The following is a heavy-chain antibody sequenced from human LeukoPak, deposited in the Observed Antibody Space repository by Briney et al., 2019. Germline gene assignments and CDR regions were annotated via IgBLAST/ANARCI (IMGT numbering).Heavy chain of an antibody. CDR1: GGSISNYY. V-gene: IGHV4-59*01. D-gene: IGHD6-13*01. Sequence: SETLSLTCTVSGGSISNYYWNWIRQPPGKGLEWIGYIYYTGSTNYNPSLKSRVTMSVDTSKNQFSLNLKSVTPEDTAVYYCARIMGIAAAGPGPFDIWGQGTMVTVSS. J-gene: IGHJ3*02. CDR3: ARIMGIAAAGPGPFDI. CDR2: IYYTGST.